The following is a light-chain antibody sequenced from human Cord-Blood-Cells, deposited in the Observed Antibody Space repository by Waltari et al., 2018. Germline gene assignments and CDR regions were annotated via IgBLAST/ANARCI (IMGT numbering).Light chain of an antibody. CDR1: QSVSSN. J-gene: IGKJ1*01. CDR3: QQYNNWPGT. V-gene: IGKV3-15*01. Sequence: EIVMTQSPATLSVSPGERATLSCRASQSVSSNLAWYQQKPGQAPRLLIYGASARATGIPARFSGSGSRTDFTLIISSLHSEDFAVYYCQQYNNWPGTFGQGTKVEIK. CDR2: GAS.